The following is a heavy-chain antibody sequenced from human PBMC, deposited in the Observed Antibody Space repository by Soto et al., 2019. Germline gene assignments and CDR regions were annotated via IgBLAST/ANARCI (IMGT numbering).Heavy chain of an antibody. Sequence: PSETLSLTCTVSGASVSSTNYYWSWIRQSPGKGLEWIGYIYSSGTTTYNPSLESRVSISVDTSKNQFSLKLSSVTAADTAVYYCARDLAAAGRYYYYGMDVWGQGTTVTVSS. CDR3: ARDLAAAGRYYYYGMDV. J-gene: IGHJ6*02. D-gene: IGHD6-13*01. CDR2: IYSSGTT. CDR1: GASVSSTNYY. V-gene: IGHV4-61*01.